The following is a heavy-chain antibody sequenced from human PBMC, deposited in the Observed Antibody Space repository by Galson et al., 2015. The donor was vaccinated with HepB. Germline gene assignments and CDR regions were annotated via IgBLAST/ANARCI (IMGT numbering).Heavy chain of an antibody. J-gene: IGHJ4*02. V-gene: IGHV1-46*01. D-gene: IGHD3-10*01. Sequence: SVKVSCKASGYTFTSYYMHWVRQAPGQGLEWMGIINPSGGSASYAQKFQGRVTMTRDTSTSIVYMELGSLRSEDTAVYYCARDGDYYGSGRNGFDYWGQGTLVTVSS. CDR3: ARDGDYYGSGRNGFDY. CDR1: GYTFTSYY. CDR2: INPSGGSA.